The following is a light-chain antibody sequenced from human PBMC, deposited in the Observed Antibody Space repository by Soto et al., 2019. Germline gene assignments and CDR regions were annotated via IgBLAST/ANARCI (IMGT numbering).Light chain of an antibody. CDR3: QQANSFPWT. V-gene: IGKV1-12*01. J-gene: IGKJ2*02. CDR2: AAS. Sequence: DIQMTQSPSSVSASVGDRVTITCRASQDITTWLTWYQQKPGKAPKVLIYAASNLQSGVPSRFSGSGSGTDFTLTISSLQPEDFATYYCQQANSFPWTFGQGTKVDIK. CDR1: QDITTW.